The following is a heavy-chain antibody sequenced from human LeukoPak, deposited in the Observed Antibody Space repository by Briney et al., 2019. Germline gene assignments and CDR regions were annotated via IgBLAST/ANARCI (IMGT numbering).Heavy chain of an antibody. V-gene: IGHV4-39*01. D-gene: IGHD2-15*01. CDR3: ARRRLVLSYYYYGMDV. J-gene: IGHJ6*02. CDR1: GGSLSSSSYY. Sequence: SETLSLTCTVSGGSLSSSSYYWGWLRQPPGTGLEWVGSIYYSGSTYYNPSLKGRVTISVYTSKNQFSLKLSSVTAADTAVYYCARRRLVLSYYYYGMDVWGQGTTVTVSS. CDR2: IYYSGST.